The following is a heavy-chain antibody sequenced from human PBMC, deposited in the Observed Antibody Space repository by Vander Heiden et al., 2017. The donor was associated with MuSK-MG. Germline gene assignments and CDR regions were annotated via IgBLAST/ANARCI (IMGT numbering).Heavy chain of an antibody. CDR1: GSRFSDYR. Sequence: EVQLVESGGGLVQPGGSLRLSCAASGSRFSDYRMDWVRQVQGKGLEWIARMGNKANSDTTEDAASVRGRFTISRDDSHNLLYLELTNLKAEDTAVYFCSRDRGTWSFDNWGQGALVTVSP. CDR2: MGNKANSDTT. D-gene: IGHD1-1*01. CDR3: SRDRGTWSFDN. V-gene: IGHV3-72*01. J-gene: IGHJ4*02.